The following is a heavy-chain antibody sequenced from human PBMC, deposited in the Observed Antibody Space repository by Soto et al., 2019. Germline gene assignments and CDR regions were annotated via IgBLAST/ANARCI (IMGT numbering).Heavy chain of an antibody. CDR2: IYHSGST. D-gene: IGHD6-13*01. Sequence: SETLSLTCAVYGGSFSGYYWSWIRQPPGKGLEWIGEIYHSGSTNYNPSLKSRVTISVDKSKNQFSLKLSSVTAADTAVYYCARTYSSSWSWFDPWGQGTLVTVSS. J-gene: IGHJ5*02. V-gene: IGHV4-34*01. CDR1: GGSFSGYY. CDR3: ARTYSSSWSWFDP.